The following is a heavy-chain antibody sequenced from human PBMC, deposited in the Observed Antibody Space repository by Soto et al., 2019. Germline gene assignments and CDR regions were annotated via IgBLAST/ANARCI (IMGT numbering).Heavy chain of an antibody. CDR2: IYYSGST. V-gene: IGHV4-31*02. J-gene: IGHJ4*02. CDR3: ARGGNMEFDY. D-gene: IGHD1-1*01. CDR1: GGSISSGGYY. Sequence: LCGGSISSGGYYWSWIRQHPGKGLEWIGYIYYSGSTYYNPSLKSRVTISVDTSKNQFSLKLSSVTAADTAVYYCARGGNMEFDYWGQGTLVTVSS.